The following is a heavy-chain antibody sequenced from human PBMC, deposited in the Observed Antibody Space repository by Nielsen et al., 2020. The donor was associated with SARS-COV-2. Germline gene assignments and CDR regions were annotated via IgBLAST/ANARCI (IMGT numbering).Heavy chain of an antibody. CDR2: NSGSGGDT. D-gene: IGHD5-12*01. V-gene: IGHV3-23*01. Sequence: GESLKISCAASGFTFRNYAMSWVRQAPGKGLEWVSTNSGSGGDTYYADSVKGRFTISRDNSKDTLYLQMNGLRAVDTAVYYCAKDLVAVPAAGQWDWFDPWGQGALVNVSS. CDR3: AKDLVAVPAAGQWDWFDP. J-gene: IGHJ5*02. CDR1: GFTFRNYA.